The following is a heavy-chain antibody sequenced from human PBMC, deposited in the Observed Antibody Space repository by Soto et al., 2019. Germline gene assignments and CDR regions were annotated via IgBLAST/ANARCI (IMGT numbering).Heavy chain of an antibody. V-gene: IGHV4-30-2*01. Sequence: SETLSLTCAVSGASMSSGVYSWSWIRQPPGKGLEWIGYIFPSGSTNFNPSLKSRVTISLDTSNNQFSLRLTSVTAADTAMYYCARTYYDYVLGDAFDIWGQGAMVTVSS. CDR3: ARTYYDYVLGDAFDI. CDR1: GASMSSGVYS. CDR2: IFPSGST. J-gene: IGHJ3*02. D-gene: IGHD3-16*01.